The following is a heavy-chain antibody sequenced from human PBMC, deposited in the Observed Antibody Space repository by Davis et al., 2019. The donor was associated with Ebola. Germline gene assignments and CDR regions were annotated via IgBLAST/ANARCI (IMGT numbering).Heavy chain of an antibody. J-gene: IGHJ6*02. CDR1: GGSISSYY. D-gene: IGHD4-17*01. CDR2: INHSGST. Sequence: SETLSLTCTVSGGSISSYYWSWIRQPPGKGLEWIGEINHSGSTNYNPSLKSRVTISVDTSKNQFSLKLSSVTAADTAVYYCARDRVGTVTTSYGMDVWGQGTTVTVSS. V-gene: IGHV4-34*01. CDR3: ARDRVGTVTTSYGMDV.